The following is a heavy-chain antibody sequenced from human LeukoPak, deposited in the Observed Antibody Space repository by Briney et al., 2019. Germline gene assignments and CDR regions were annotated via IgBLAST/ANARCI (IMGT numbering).Heavy chain of an antibody. CDR2: INWNGGST. CDR1: GFTCLYG. CDR3: ARVGGSYYYYYYMDV. Sequence: GGTLGLSCAASGFTCLYGMSWVRQAPGKGLEWVSGINWNGGSTGYADSVKGRFTISRDNAKNSLYLQMNSLRAEDTALYYCARVGGSYYYYYYMDVWGKGTTVTVSS. V-gene: IGHV3-20*04. D-gene: IGHD1-26*01. J-gene: IGHJ6*03.